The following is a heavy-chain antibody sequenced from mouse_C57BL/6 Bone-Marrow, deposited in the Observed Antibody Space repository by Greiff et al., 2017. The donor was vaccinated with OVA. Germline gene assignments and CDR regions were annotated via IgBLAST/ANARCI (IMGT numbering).Heavy chain of an antibody. Sequence: VQLKQSGAELVRPGASVKLSCTASGFNIKDYYMHWVKQRPEQGLEWIGRIDPEDGDTEYAPKFQGKATMTADTSSNTAYLQLSSLTSEDTAVYYCTTYGYDSWFAYWGQGTLVTVSA. J-gene: IGHJ3*01. CDR2: IDPEDGDT. CDR1: GFNIKDYY. V-gene: IGHV14-1*01. CDR3: TTYGYDSWFAY. D-gene: IGHD2-2*01.